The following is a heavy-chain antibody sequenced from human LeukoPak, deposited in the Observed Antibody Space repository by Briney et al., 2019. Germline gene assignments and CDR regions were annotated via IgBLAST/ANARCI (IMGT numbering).Heavy chain of an antibody. CDR3: AKERRGSYKPPDY. Sequence: HPGGSLRLSCAASGFTFSSYEMNWVRQAPGKGLEWVSYISSSGSTIYYADSVKGRFTISRDNSKNTLYLQMNSLRAEDTAVYYCAKERRGSYKPPDYWGQGTLVTVSS. D-gene: IGHD1-26*01. CDR1: GFTFSSYE. CDR2: ISSSGSTI. V-gene: IGHV3-48*03. J-gene: IGHJ4*02.